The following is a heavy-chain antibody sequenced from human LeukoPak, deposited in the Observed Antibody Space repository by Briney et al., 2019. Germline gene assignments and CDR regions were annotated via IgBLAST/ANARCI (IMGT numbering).Heavy chain of an antibody. CDR2: MNPKSGNT. Sequence: GASVKVFCKASGYTFTGYDINWVRQVTGQGLEWMGWMNPKSGNTGYAQKFQGRVTITRNTSISTAYMEVSSLRYEDTAVYYCARRAVDNSYYYYMDVWGKGTTVTISS. V-gene: IGHV1-8*03. CDR1: GYTFTGYD. D-gene: IGHD6-19*01. CDR3: ARRAVDNSYYYYMDV. J-gene: IGHJ6*03.